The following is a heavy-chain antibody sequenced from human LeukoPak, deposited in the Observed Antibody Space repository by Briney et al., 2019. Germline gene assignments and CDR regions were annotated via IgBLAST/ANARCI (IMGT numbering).Heavy chain of an antibody. V-gene: IGHV3-11*03. CDR3: AAGTAADF. CDR2: ISASSSYT. D-gene: IGHD6-13*01. J-gene: IGHJ4*02. CDR1: GIPFGDYY. Sequence: GGSLRLSCVVSGIPFGDYYMNWIRLAPGKGLEWISYISASSSYTDYADSVKGRFTISRDNAKNTLYLQMNSLGVEDTAVYYCAAGTAADFWGQGTLVSVSS.